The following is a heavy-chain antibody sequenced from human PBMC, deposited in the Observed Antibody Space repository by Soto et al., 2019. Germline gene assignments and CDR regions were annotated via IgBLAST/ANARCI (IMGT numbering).Heavy chain of an antibody. CDR2: IWYDGSNK. Sequence: GGSLRLSCAASGFTFSSYGMHWVRQAPGKGLEWVAVIWYDGSNKYYADSVKGRFTISRDNSKNTLYLQMNSLRAEDTAVYYCAREDTAMVAWYFDYWGQGTLATVSS. D-gene: IGHD5-18*01. CDR3: AREDTAMVAWYFDY. CDR1: GFTFSSYG. V-gene: IGHV3-33*01. J-gene: IGHJ4*02.